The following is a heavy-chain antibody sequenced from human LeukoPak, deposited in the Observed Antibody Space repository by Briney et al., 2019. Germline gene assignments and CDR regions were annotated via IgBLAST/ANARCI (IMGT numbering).Heavy chain of an antibody. Sequence: KPSETLSLTCAVYGGSFSGYYWSWIRQPPGKGLEWIGEINHSGSTNYNPSLKSRVTISVDTSKNQFSLKLSSVTAADTAVYYCARGPPLSYRPNNWFDPGGQGTLVTVSS. CDR1: GGSFSGYY. CDR2: INHSGST. J-gene: IGHJ5*02. CDR3: ARGPPLSYRPNNWFDP. V-gene: IGHV4-34*01. D-gene: IGHD5-18*01.